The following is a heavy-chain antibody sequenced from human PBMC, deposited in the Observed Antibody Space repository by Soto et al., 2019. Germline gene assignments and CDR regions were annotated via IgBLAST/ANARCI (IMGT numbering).Heavy chain of an antibody. D-gene: IGHD2-15*01. CDR2: IIPIFGTA. CDR3: AVFGNVVVAATYFDY. J-gene: IGHJ4*02. CDR1: GGTFSSYA. Sequence: QVQLVQSGAEVKKPGSSVKVSCKASGGTFSSYAISWVRQAPGQGLEWMGGIIPIFGTANYAQKFQGRVTITADESTSTVYIELSSLRSEDTAVYYCAVFGNVVVAATYFDYWGQGTLVTVYS. V-gene: IGHV1-69*01.